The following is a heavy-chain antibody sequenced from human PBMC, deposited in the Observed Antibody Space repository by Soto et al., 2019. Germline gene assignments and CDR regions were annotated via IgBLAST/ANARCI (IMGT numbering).Heavy chain of an antibody. CDR2: IYYSGST. D-gene: IGHD3-22*01. CDR3: ARDGSYDSSGYYNRVLYY. V-gene: IGHV4-31*03. Sequence: SETLSLTCTVSGGAISSGGYYWSWIRQHPGKGLEWIGYIYYSGSTYYNPSLKSRVTISVDTSKNQFSLKLSSVTAADTAVYYCARDGSYDSSGYYNRVLYYWGQGTLVTV. CDR1: GGAISSGGYY. J-gene: IGHJ4*02.